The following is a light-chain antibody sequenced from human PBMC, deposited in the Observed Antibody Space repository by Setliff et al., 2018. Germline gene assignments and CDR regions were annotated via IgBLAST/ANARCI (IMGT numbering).Light chain of an antibody. Sequence: ALTQPPSASGSPGQSVTISCTGTSSDIGGYNYVSWYQQHPGKAPKLMIYEVNKRPSGVPDRFSGSKSGNTASLTVSGLQAEDEADYYCSSYAGSRNFYVFGTGTKVT. J-gene: IGLJ1*01. CDR1: SSDIGGYNY. CDR3: SSYAGSRNFYV. V-gene: IGLV2-8*01. CDR2: EVN.